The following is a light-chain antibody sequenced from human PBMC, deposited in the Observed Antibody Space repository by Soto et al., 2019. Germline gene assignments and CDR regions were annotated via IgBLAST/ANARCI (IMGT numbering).Light chain of an antibody. CDR1: QDISNY. J-gene: IGKJ4*01. Sequence: DIQMTQSPSSLSASVGDRITITCQASQDISNYLNWYQQKPGKAPKLLIYGASNLETGVPSRFSGSGSGTDFTFTISSLQPEDTATYYWQHYDSLPLTFGGGTEVEVK. V-gene: IGKV1-33*01. CDR2: GAS. CDR3: QHYDSLPLT.